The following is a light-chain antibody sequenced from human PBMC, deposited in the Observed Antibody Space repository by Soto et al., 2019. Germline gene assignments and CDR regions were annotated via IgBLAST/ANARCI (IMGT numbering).Light chain of an antibody. Sequence: QPVLTQSPSASASLGASVKLTCTLSSGHSSFAIAWHQQQPEKGPRYLMKINSDGSHTKGDGIPDRFSGSGSGAERYLTISSRQSEDEAEYYCQTWGTGIVFGGGTQLTVL. CDR1: SGHSSFA. CDR2: INSDGSH. J-gene: IGLJ2*01. V-gene: IGLV4-69*01. CDR3: QTWGTGIV.